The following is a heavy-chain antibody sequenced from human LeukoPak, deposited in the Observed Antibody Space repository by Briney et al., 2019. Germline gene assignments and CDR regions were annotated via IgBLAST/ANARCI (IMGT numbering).Heavy chain of an antibody. CDR3: ARALQLWSPFDY. Sequence: ASVKVSCKASGYSFTSYGIAWVRQAPGQGLEWMGWISVYNGNTNYAQKFQGRVTLTTDRTTSTVYMDLRSLKSDDTAVYYCARALQLWSPFDYWGQGTLVTVSS. D-gene: IGHD5-18*01. CDR1: GYSFTSYG. CDR2: ISVYNGNT. V-gene: IGHV1-18*01. J-gene: IGHJ4*02.